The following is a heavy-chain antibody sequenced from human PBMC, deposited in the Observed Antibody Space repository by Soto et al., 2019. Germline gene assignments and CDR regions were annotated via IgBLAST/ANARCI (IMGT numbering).Heavy chain of an antibody. V-gene: IGHV4-39*01. CDR1: GGSISSSSYY. CDR2: IYYSGST. D-gene: IGHD3-10*01. CDR3: ARGVDILIWAGELLSAAFYFDY. J-gene: IGHJ4*02. Sequence: PSETLSLTCTVSGGSISSSSYYWGWIRQPPGKGLEWIGSIYYSGSTYYNPSLKSRVTISVDTSKNQFSLKLSSVTAADTAVYYCARGVDILIWAGELLSAAFYFDYWGQGTLVTVSS.